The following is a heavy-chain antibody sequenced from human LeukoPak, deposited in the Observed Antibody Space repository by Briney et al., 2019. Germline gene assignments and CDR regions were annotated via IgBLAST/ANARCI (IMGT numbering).Heavy chain of an antibody. CDR3: ARVKIAVAGPDYYYYYMDV. V-gene: IGHV4-59*01. CDR1: GGSISSYY. D-gene: IGHD6-19*01. J-gene: IGHJ6*03. CDR2: IYYSGST. Sequence: NPSETLSLTCTVSGGSISSYYWSWIRQPPGKGLEWIGYIYYSGSTNYNPSLKSRVTISVDTSKNQFSLKLSSVTAADTAVYYCARVKIAVAGPDYYYYYMDVWGKGTTVTISS.